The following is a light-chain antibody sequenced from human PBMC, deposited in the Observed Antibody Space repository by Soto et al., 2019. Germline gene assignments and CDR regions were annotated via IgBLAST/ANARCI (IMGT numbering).Light chain of an antibody. CDR2: DNN. CDR3: ATWDYSLTGEV. CDR1: SSNIGNNY. V-gene: IGLV1-51*01. Sequence: QSVLTQPPSVSAAPGQKVTISCSGSSSNIGNNYVSWYQQLPGTAPKLLIYDNNKRPSGIPDRFSGSMSGTSGTLDITGLQTGDEADYYCATWDYSLTGEVFGGGTKLTVL. J-gene: IGLJ2*01.